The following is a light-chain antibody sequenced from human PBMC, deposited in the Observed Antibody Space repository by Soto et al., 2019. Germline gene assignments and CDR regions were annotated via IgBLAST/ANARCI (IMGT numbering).Light chain of an antibody. CDR3: QKLNSSPFT. CDR1: RGISGY. CDR2: AAS. Sequence: IQLTQSPSSLSASVGDRVTITCRASRGISGYLAWYQQKPGKVPKLLIYAASTLQSGVPSRFSGSGSGTDFTLTISSLQPEDFATYYCQKLNSSPFTFGPGTKVDIK. J-gene: IGKJ3*01. V-gene: IGKV1-27*01.